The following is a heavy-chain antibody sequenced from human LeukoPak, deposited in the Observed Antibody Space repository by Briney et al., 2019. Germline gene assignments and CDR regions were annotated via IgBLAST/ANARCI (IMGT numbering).Heavy chain of an antibody. D-gene: IGHD6-13*01. CDR3: ARDTAAGTTYFQH. CDR2: IYTSGST. CDR1: GGSISSYY. V-gene: IGHV4-4*07. J-gene: IGHJ1*01. Sequence: SETLSLTCTVSGGSISSYYWSWIWQPAGKGLEWIGRIYTSGSTNYNPSLKSRVTMSVDTSKNQFSLKLSSVTAADTAVYYCARDTAAGTTYFQHWGQGTLVTVSS.